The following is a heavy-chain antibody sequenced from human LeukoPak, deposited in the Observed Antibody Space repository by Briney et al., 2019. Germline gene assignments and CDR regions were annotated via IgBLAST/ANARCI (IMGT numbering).Heavy chain of an antibody. CDR3: ARDLYGSGSYYNGDY. CDR1: GYTFTGYY. D-gene: IGHD3-10*01. J-gene: IGHJ4*02. V-gene: IGHV1-2*06. CDR2: INPNSGGT. Sequence: ASVKVSCKASGYTFTGYYMHWVRQAPGQGLEWMGRINPNSGGTNYAQKFQGRVTMTRDTSISTAYMELSRLRSDDTAEYYCARDLYGSGSYYNGDYWGQGTLVTVSS.